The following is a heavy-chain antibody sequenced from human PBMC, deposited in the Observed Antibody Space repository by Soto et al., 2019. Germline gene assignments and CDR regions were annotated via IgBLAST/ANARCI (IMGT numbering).Heavy chain of an antibody. V-gene: IGHV3-53*02. Sequence: EVSLVETGGGLIHPGGSLRLSCAASGFTVSGMFMNWVRQAPGKGLEWVSVIYPAGPTYYADSVKGRFTISRDNSKNTLFLQLNNLRAEYTAVYYCARDADSSGLHYWGQGILVTVSS. CDR3: ARDADSSGLHY. J-gene: IGHJ4*02. CDR1: GFTVSGMF. D-gene: IGHD6-19*01. CDR2: IYPAGPT.